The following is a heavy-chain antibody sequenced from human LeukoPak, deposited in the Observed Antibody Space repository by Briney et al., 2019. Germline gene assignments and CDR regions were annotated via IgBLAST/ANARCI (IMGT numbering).Heavy chain of an antibody. CDR2: ISAYNGNT. V-gene: IGHV1-18*01. J-gene: IGHJ4*02. CDR3: ARGGRLYYYDSSGYYSSIFDY. CDR1: GYFFTSYG. Sequence: ASVKVSCKASGYFFTSYGISWVRQAPGQGLEWMGWISAYNGNTNYAQKLQGRVTMTTDTSTSTAYMELRSLRSDDTAVYYCARGGRLYYYDSSGYYSSIFDYWGQGTLVTVSS. D-gene: IGHD3-22*01.